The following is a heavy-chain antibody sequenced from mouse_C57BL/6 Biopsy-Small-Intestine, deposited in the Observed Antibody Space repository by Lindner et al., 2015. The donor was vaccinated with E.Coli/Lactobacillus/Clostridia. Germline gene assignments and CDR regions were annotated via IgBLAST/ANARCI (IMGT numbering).Heavy chain of an antibody. Sequence: QLQESGAELVRPGTSVKMSCKASGYTFTNYWIGWAKQRPGHGLEWIGDIYPGGGYTNYNEKFKGKATLTADKSSSTAYMQFSSLTSEDSAIYYCARDGYYGAMDYWGQGTSVTVSS. CDR3: ARDGYYGAMDY. CDR1: GYTFTNYW. J-gene: IGHJ4*01. CDR2: IYPGGGYT. D-gene: IGHD2-3*01. V-gene: IGHV1-63*01.